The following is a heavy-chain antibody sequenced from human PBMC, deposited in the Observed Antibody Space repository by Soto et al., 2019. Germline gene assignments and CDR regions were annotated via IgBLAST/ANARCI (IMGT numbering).Heavy chain of an antibody. CDR1: GFTFSDHC. CDR2: TRNKANSYTT. V-gene: IGHV3-72*01. Sequence: GGSLRLSCAASGFTFSDHCMDWVRQAPGKGLEWVGRTRNKANSYTTEYAASVKGRFTISRDDSKNSLYLQMNSLKTEDTAVYYCARDDWPGNWNALDYWGQGTLVTVSS. J-gene: IGHJ4*02. CDR3: ARDDWPGNWNALDY. D-gene: IGHD1-1*01.